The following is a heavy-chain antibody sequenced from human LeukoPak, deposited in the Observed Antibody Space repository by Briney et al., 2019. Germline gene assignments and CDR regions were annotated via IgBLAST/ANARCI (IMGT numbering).Heavy chain of an antibody. CDR2: IKQDGSEK. CDR3: ARDAGPYGSGSYSRY. Sequence: GGSLRLSCAASGFTFSSYWMSWVRQAPGKGLEWVANIKQDGSEKYYVDSVKGRFTISRDNAKNSLYLQMNSLRAEDTAVYHCARDAGPYGSGSYSRYWGQGTLVTVSS. J-gene: IGHJ4*02. CDR1: GFTFSSYW. V-gene: IGHV3-7*01. D-gene: IGHD3-10*01.